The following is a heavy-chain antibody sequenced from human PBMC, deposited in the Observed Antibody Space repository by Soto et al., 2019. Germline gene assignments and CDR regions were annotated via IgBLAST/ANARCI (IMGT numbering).Heavy chain of an antibody. V-gene: IGHV3-23*01. D-gene: IGHD1-1*01. Sequence: EVQLLESGGGLVQPGGSLRLSCTASGFSLSTYGVTWVRQAPGKGLEWVSGVSGGSGTTHYADSVKGRFTITTDNSENTAYLQMNSLRVEDTAVYYGAKWNGYGDHWGQGTLVTVS. CDR1: GFSLSTYG. CDR3: AKWNGYGDH. CDR2: VSGGSGTT. J-gene: IGHJ4*02.